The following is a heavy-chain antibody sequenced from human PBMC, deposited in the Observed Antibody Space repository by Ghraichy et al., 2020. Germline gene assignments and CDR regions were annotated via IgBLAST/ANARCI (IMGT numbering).Heavy chain of an antibody. J-gene: IGHJ2*01. V-gene: IGHV3-7*01. Sequence: GGSLRLSCAASGFVFSNYWMNWVRQAPGKGLEWVANIMVDGNKTDYVESVKGRFTISRDNANNLLYLEMSSLRADDTAIYYCARDTHYCTLDLWGRGTLVSVSS. CDR1: GFVFSNYW. CDR2: IMVDGNKT. D-gene: IGHD4-11*01. CDR3: ARDTHYCTLDL.